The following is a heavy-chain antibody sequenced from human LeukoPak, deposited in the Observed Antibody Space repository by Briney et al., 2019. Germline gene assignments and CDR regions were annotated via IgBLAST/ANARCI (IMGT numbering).Heavy chain of an antibody. Sequence: GGSLRLSCAASGFTFSNYAMSWVRQAPGKGLEWVSTVSTSGATTYYADSVKGRFTISRDNPKNTLSLQMNSLRAEDTAVYFCATRYCTSTTCSKFDYWGQGTQVTVSS. J-gene: IGHJ4*02. CDR2: VSTSGATT. CDR3: ATRYCTSTTCSKFDY. CDR1: GFTFSNYA. V-gene: IGHV3-23*01. D-gene: IGHD2-2*01.